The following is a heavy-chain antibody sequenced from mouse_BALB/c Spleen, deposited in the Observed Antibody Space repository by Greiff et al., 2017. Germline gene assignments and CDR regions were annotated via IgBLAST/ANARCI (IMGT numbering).Heavy chain of an antibody. Sequence: EVQLQQSGPELVKPGASVKMSCKASGYTFTSYVMHWVKQKPGQGLEWIGYINPYNDGTKYNEKFKGKATLTSDKSSSTAYMELSSLTSEDSAVYYCARPIYYDYVYYAMDYWGQGTSVTGSS. CDR3: ARPIYYDYVYYAMDY. V-gene: IGHV1-14*01. J-gene: IGHJ4*01. CDR2: INPYNDGT. CDR1: GYTFTSYV. D-gene: IGHD2-4*01.